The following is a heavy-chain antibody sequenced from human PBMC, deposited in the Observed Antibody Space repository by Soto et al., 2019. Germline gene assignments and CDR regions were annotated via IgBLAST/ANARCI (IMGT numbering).Heavy chain of an antibody. CDR3: ARGDSPVHFDH. V-gene: IGHV1-18*01. CDR1: GYTFSNYG. CDR2: INGYNANT. D-gene: IGHD4-4*01. J-gene: IGHJ4*02. Sequence: QVHLMQSGLEVKKPGASVKVSCKTSGYTFSNYGIAWVRQAPGQGLEWMGWINGYNANTNYAQKFQGRVTMTIDTAATTAYLELRSLRSDDTAVFYCARGDSPVHFDHWGQGTLVTVST.